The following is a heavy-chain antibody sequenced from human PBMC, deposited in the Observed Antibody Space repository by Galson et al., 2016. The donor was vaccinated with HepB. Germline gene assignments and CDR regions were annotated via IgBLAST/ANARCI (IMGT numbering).Heavy chain of an antibody. CDR1: GDSIASSS. CDR3: TRHLGRLRGAAAGRDWFDP. J-gene: IGHJ5*02. D-gene: IGHD6-13*01. V-gene: IGHV4-59*08. Sequence: SETLSLTCSVSGDSIASSSWSWIRQPSGKGLEWIGYIYYGGSTNYNPSLKSRVIMSVDTSVNQFSLRLTAVTAADTAVYYSTRHLGRLRGAAAGRDWFDPWGQGTLVIVSS. CDR2: IYYGGST.